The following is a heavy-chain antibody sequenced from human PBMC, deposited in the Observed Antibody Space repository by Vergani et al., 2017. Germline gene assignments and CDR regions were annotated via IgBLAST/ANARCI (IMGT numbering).Heavy chain of an antibody. J-gene: IGHJ4*02. V-gene: IGHV4-39*01. CDR1: GGSISSSNYY. CDR2: IYYSGST. Sequence: QLQLQESGPGLVKPSETLSLTCTVSGGSISSSNYYWGWIRQPPGKGLEWIGTIYYSGSTYYNPSLKSRVTISVDTSKNQFSLKLSSVTAADTAVYYCARMPGGYSGYDIDNWGQGTLVTVSS. D-gene: IGHD5-12*01. CDR3: ARMPGGYSGYDIDN.